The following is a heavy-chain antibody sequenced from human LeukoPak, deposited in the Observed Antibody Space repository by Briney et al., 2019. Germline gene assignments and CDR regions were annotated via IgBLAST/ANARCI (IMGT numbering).Heavy chain of an antibody. CDR2: IYYSGST. CDR3: ARGIADYGSGSYYNGFDY. J-gene: IGHJ4*02. D-gene: IGHD3-10*01. Sequence: SETLSLTCTVSGGSISSGDYYWSWIRQPPGKGLEWIGYIYYSGSTYYNPSLKSRVTISVDKSKNQFSLKLGSVTAADTAVYYCARGIADYGSGSYYNGFDYWGQGTLVTVSS. V-gene: IGHV4-30-4*08. CDR1: GGSISSGDYY.